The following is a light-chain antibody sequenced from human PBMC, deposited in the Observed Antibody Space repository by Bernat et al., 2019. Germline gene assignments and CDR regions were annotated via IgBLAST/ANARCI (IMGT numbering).Light chain of an antibody. Sequence: QSALTQPASVSGSPGQSITISCTGTSSDVGAYNDVSWYQQHPGKAPKLMIYDVSIRPSGVSNRFSGSKSGNTASLTISGLQAEDEGDYYCNAYTATSTPVVFGGGTKLTVL. CDR2: DVS. V-gene: IGLV2-14*03. CDR3: NAYTATSTPVV. CDR1: SSDVGAYND. J-gene: IGLJ2*01.